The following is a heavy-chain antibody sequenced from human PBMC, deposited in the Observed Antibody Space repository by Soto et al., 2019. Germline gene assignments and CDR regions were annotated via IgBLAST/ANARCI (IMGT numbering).Heavy chain of an antibody. CDR2: IWYDGSNK. CDR1: GFTFSSYG. J-gene: IGHJ4*02. V-gene: IGHV3-33*01. CDR3: ARDLNDGDYGGDY. Sequence: QVQLVESGGGVVQPGRSLRLSCAASGFTFSSYGMHWVRQAPGKGLEWVAVIWYDGSNKYYADSVKGRFTISRDKSKNKLYLQMNSLSAEDTAVYYCARDLNDGDYGGDYWGQGTLVTVSS. D-gene: IGHD4-17*01.